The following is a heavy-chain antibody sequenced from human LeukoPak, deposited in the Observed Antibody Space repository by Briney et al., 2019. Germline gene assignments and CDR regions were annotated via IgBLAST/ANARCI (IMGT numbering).Heavy chain of an antibody. J-gene: IGHJ6*02. CDR3: ARDLYYGSGSYYDPYYYYGMDV. V-gene: IGHV3-7*01. CDR1: GFTFSSYW. CDR2: IKQDGSEK. Sequence: PGGSLRLSCAASGFTFSSYWMSWVRQAPGKGLEWVANIKQDGSEKYYVDSVKGRFTISRDNAKNSLYLQMNSLRAEDTAVYYCARDLYYGSGSYYDPYYYYGMDVWGQGTTVTVSS. D-gene: IGHD3-10*01.